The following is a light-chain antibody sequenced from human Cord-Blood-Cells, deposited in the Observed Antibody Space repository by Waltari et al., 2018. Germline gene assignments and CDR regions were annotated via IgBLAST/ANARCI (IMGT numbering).Light chain of an antibody. CDR2: EVS. V-gene: IGLV2-23*02. Sequence: QSALTQPASVSGSPGQSILISCTGTSSDVGSYNLVSWYQQHPGKAPKLMIYEVSKRPSGVSNRFSGSKSGNTASLTISGLQAEDEADYYCCSYAGSSTVVVGGGTKLTVL. J-gene: IGLJ2*01. CDR1: SSDVGSYNL. CDR3: CSYAGSSTVV.